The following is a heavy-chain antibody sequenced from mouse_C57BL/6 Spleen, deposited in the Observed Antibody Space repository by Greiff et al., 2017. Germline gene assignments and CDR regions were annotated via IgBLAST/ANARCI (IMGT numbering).Heavy chain of an antibody. V-gene: IGHV5S21*01. CDR1: GFTFSSYA. D-gene: IGHD1-1*01. CDR3: ARDYYGSSYCWFAY. Sequence: EVMLVESGEGLVKPGGSLKLSCAASGFTFSSYAMSWVRQTPEKRLEWVAYISSGGDYIYYADTVKGRFTISRDNARNTLYLQMSSLKSEDTAMYYCARDYYGSSYCWFAYWGQGTLVTVSS. CDR2: ISSGGDYI. J-gene: IGHJ3*01.